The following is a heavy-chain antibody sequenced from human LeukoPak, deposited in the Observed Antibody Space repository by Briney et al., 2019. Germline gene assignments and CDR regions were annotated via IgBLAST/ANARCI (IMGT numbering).Heavy chain of an antibody. J-gene: IGHJ5*02. CDR3: ARGRDLGTKYYDFWSGYYSGFWFDP. V-gene: IGHV4-38-2*01. CDR1: GYSISSGYY. D-gene: IGHD3-3*01. Sequence: SETLSLTCAVSGYSISSGYYWGWIRQPPGKGLEWIGSIYHSGSTYYNPSLKSRVTISVDTSKNQFSLKLSSVTAADTAAYYCARGRDLGTKYYDFWSGYYSGFWFDPWGQGTLVTVSS. CDR2: IYHSGST.